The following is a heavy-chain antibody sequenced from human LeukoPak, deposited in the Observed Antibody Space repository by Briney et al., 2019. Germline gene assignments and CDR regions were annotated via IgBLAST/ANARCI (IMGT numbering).Heavy chain of an antibody. CDR1: GFTFSSYV. V-gene: IGHV3-23*01. J-gene: IGHJ4*02. Sequence: GGSLRLSCAASGFTFSSYVVNWVRQAPGKGLEWVSGISGSGGSTYYADSVKGRFTISRDNSKTTLYLQMNSLRAEDTAVYYCAFWSGYSDYWGQGTLVTVSS. CDR3: AFWSGYSDY. D-gene: IGHD3-3*01. CDR2: ISGSGGST.